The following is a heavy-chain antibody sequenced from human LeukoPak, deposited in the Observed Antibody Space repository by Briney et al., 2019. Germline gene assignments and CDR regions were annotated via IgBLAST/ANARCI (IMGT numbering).Heavy chain of an antibody. V-gene: IGHV3-23*01. D-gene: IGHD5-24*01. Sequence: TGGSLRFSCAGSGLTFSSYAMSWVRQAPGKGPEWVSVISGSGGTTYYADSVKGRFTISRDNSKNTLFLQMNTLRAEDTAVYYCATRGSDGYNANYYGMDVWGQGTTVTVSS. CDR2: ISGSGGTT. CDR1: GLTFSSYA. CDR3: ATRGSDGYNANYYGMDV. J-gene: IGHJ6*02.